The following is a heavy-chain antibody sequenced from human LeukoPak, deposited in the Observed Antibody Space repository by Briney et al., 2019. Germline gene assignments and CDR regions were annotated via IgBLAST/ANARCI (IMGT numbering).Heavy chain of an antibody. CDR3: ARWAVDYYDSSGSLGYFDY. D-gene: IGHD3-22*01. V-gene: IGHV1-69*02. J-gene: IGHJ4*02. CDR1: GGTFSTYP. Sequence: GASVKVSCKASGGTFSTYPISWVRQAPGQGLEWMGRIIPILGIADYAQKFQGRVTITADKSTSTAYMELSSLRSEDTAVYYCARWAVDYYDSSGSLGYFDYWGQGTLVTVSS. CDR2: IIPILGIA.